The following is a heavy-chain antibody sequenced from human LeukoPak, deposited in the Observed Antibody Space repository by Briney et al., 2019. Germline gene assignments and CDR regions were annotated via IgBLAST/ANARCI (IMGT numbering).Heavy chain of an antibody. CDR3: ARRPQLRSELDY. CDR1: GYNFTTYW. V-gene: IGHV5-51*01. D-gene: IGHD1-7*01. J-gene: IGHJ4*02. Sequence: GESLKISCKGSGYNFTTYWIGWVRQMPGKGLEWMGIIYPGDSDTRYSPSFQGQVTISADKSTNTAYLQWSSLKASDTAIYYCARRPQLRSELDYWGQGTLVTVSS. CDR2: IYPGDSDT.